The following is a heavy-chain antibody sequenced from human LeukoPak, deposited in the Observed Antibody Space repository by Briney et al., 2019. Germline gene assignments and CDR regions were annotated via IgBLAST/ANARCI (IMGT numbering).Heavy chain of an antibody. V-gene: IGHV4-59*01. J-gene: IGHJ6*02. CDR1: GDSISSYY. Sequence: PSETLSLTCTVSGDSISSYYWNWIRQPPGKGLGWIGYIYYSGSTNYNPSLKSRVTISVDTSKNQFSLKLSSVTAADTAVYFCAGYYSSIYGMDVWGQGTSVTVSS. CDR3: AGYYSSIYGMDV. CDR2: IYYSGST. D-gene: IGHD3-3*01.